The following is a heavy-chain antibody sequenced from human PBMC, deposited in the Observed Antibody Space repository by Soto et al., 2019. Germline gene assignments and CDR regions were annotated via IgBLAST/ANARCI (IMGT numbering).Heavy chain of an antibody. Sequence: SETLSLTCAVYGGSFSGYYWTWIRHPPGTGLEWIGEINHSGSTNYNPSLKSRVTISVDTSKNQFSLKLTSVTAADTAVYYCARDKITGLFDYWGQGTLVTAPQ. CDR1: GGSFSGYY. V-gene: IGHV4-34*01. D-gene: IGHD2-8*02. J-gene: IGHJ4*02. CDR3: ARDKITGLFDY. CDR2: INHSGST.